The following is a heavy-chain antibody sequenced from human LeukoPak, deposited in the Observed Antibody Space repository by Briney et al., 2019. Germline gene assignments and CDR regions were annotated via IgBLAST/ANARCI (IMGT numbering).Heavy chain of an antibody. V-gene: IGHV4-59*01. CDR2: IYYSGST. D-gene: IGHD5-24*01. J-gene: IGHJ6*03. CDR1: GGSISSYY. CDR3: ARSPSKEMATTYYYYYMDV. Sequence: PSETLSLTCTVSGGSISSYYWSWIRQPPGKGLEWIGYIYYSGSTNYNPSLKSRVTISVDTSKNQFSLKLSSVTAADTAVYYCARSPSKEMATTYYYYYMDVWGKGTTVTVSS.